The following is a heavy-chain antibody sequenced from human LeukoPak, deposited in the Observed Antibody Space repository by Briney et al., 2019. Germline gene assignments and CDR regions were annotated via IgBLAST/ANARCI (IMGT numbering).Heavy chain of an antibody. CDR1: GGSVSSGIYY. CDR3: ARSYYDFWNGFYYFDY. D-gene: IGHD3-3*01. V-gene: IGHV4-61*01. Sequence: SETLSLTCTVSGGSVSSGIYYWSWIRQPPGKGLEWIGYIYYSGSTNYNPSLKSRVTISVDTSKNQFSLKLSSVTAADTAVYYCARSYYDFWNGFYYFDYWGQGTLVTVSS. J-gene: IGHJ4*02. CDR2: IYYSGST.